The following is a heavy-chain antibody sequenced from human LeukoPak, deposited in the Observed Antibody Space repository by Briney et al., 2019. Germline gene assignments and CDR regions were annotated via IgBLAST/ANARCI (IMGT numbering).Heavy chain of an antibody. D-gene: IGHD3-16*02. Sequence: PSETLSLTCAVYGGSFSGYYWSWIRQPPGKGLEWIGEINHSGSTNYNPSLKSRVTMSLDTSENQFSLKLSSVTAADTAVYYCARDENGYVWGSFRAWGQGTLVTVSS. J-gene: IGHJ5*02. CDR1: GGSFSGYY. CDR2: INHSGST. V-gene: IGHV4-34*01. CDR3: ARDENGYVWGSFRA.